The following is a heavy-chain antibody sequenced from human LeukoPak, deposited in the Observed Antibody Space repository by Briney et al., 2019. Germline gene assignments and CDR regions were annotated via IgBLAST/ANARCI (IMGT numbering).Heavy chain of an antibody. CDR2: ISAYNGNT. V-gene: IGHV1-18*01. D-gene: IGHD2-2*01. CDR1: GYTFTSYG. Sequence: ASVKVSCKASGYTFTSYGISWVRQAPGQGLEWMGWISAYNGNTNYAQKLQGRVTMTTDTSTSTAYMELRSLRSDDTAVYYCAREGHCSSTSCYYRDDYYYYGMGVWGQGTTVTVSS. J-gene: IGHJ6*02. CDR3: AREGHCSSTSCYYRDDYYYYGMGV.